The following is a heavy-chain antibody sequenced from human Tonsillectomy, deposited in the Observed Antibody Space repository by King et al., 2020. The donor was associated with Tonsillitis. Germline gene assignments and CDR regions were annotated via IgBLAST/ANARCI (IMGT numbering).Heavy chain of an antibody. CDR3: ARNSGFWSYWYFDL. Sequence: VQLQESGPGLVKSSENLSLTCRVSVVSISRYYWIGIRQPPGKGLEWFGYMFYTGSTNYNPSLKGRVTISVDTSKNQFSLKLSSVTAADTAVYYCARNSGFWSYWYFDLWGRGTLVTVSS. CDR2: MFYTGST. J-gene: IGHJ2*01. D-gene: IGHD3-22*01. CDR1: VVSISRYY. V-gene: IGHV4-59*08.